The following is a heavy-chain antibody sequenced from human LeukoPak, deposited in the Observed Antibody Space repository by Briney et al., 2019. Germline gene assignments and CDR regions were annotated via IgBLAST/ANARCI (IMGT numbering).Heavy chain of an antibody. D-gene: IGHD1-1*01. V-gene: IGHV3-48*01. CDR2: ISSSSINI. CDR1: GFTFSSYS. Sequence: GGSLRLSCATSGFTFSSYSMNWVRQAPGKGLEWISYISSSSINIHYGDSVKGRFTISRDNAENSLYLQMNSLRAEDTAVYYCARDSIQLWPNAIDFWGQGTLVTVSS. CDR3: ARDSIQLWPNAIDF. J-gene: IGHJ4*02.